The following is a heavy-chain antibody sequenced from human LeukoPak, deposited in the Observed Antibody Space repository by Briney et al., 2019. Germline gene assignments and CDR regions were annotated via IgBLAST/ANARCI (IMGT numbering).Heavy chain of an antibody. Sequence: GGSLRLSCAASGFTFDDYAMHWVRQAPGKGLEWVSGISWNSGSIGYADSVKGRFTISRDNAKNSLYLQMNSLRAEDTALYYCARERPYYDILTGYYQALDYWGQGTLVTVSS. CDR1: GFTFDDYA. CDR2: ISWNSGSI. V-gene: IGHV3-9*01. D-gene: IGHD3-9*01. CDR3: ARERPYYDILTGYYQALDY. J-gene: IGHJ4*02.